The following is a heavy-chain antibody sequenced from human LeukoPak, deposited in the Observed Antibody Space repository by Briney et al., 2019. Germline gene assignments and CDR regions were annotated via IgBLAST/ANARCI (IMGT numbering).Heavy chain of an antibody. CDR2: IYHSGST. J-gene: IGHJ4*02. Sequence: SETLSLTCTVSGYSISSGYYWGWIRQPPGKGLEWIGSIYHSGSTYYNPSLKSRVTISVDTSKNQFSLKLSSVTAADTAVYYCAGVHSGSYYVDYWGQGTLVTVSS. V-gene: IGHV4-38-2*02. CDR1: GYSISSGYY. D-gene: IGHD1-26*01. CDR3: AGVHSGSYYVDY.